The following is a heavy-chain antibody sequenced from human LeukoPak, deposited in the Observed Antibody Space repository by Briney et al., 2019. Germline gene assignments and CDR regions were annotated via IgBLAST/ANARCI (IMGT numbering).Heavy chain of an antibody. CDR2: SSSSHDT. J-gene: IGHJ4*02. D-gene: IGHD2/OR15-2a*01. V-gene: IGHV3-53*01. CDR1: GLTVSTDY. CDR3: ARGIID. Sequence: GGSLRLSCAASGLTVSTDYMRWGRQARGKGLEWVSLSSSSHDTHYADSVKGRFTVSRDTSKNTLYLQMNGLRVEDTAIHFCARGIIDWGQGPLVPVSS.